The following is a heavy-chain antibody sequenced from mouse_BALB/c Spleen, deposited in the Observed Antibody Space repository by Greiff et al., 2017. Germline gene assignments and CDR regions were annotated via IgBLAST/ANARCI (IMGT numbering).Heavy chain of an antibody. CDR3: ASYYGNYPWFAY. J-gene: IGHJ3*01. CDR2: IYPGDGDT. D-gene: IGHD2-1*01. Sequence: VQLQQSGAELARPGASVKLSCKASGYTFTSYWMQWVKQRPGQGLEWIGAIYPGDGDTRYTQKFKGKATLTADKSSSTAYMQLSSLASEDSAVYYCASYYGNYPWFAYWGQGTLVTVSA. V-gene: IGHV1-87*01. CDR1: GYTFTSYW.